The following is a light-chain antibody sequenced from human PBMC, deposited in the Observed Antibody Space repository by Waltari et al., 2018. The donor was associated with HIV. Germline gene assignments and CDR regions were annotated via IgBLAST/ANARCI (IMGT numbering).Light chain of an antibody. V-gene: IGLV2-14*01. CDR3: SSYTSSSTLV. CDR1: SSHAGGFKS. Sequence: QPALTQPASVSGSPGQSITISCPVPSSHAGGFKSVPWYQQHPGHAPKPMIYEVSNRPSGVSNRFSGSKSGNTASLTIAGLQAEDEADYYCSSYTSSSTLVFGGGTKLTVL. CDR2: EVS. J-gene: IGLJ2*01.